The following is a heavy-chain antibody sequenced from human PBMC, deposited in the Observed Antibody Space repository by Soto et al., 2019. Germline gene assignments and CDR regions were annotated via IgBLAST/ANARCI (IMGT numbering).Heavy chain of an antibody. V-gene: IGHV1-69*01. CDR3: ARELASVCGS. J-gene: IGHJ4*02. Sequence: QVQMVQSGAEVKKPGSSARVSCKVSGGTFSRHSISRVRQAPGQGLEWMGGIIPIFDATQYAQKFQGRLTITADESTTTFHMDLGGLRPEDTALYSCARELASVCGSWGQGTLVTVS. CDR2: IIPIFDAT. D-gene: IGHD5-12*01. CDR1: GGTFSRHS.